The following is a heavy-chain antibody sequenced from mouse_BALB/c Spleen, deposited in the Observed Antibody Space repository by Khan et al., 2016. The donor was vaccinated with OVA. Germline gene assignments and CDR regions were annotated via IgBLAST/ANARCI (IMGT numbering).Heavy chain of an antibody. D-gene: IGHD1-1*01. J-gene: IGHJ4*01. V-gene: IGHV3-2*02. Sequence: EVQLQESGPGLVKPSQSLSLTCTVNGYSITSNYAWNWIRQFPENKLEWMGYISSSGSTNYNPSLKSRLSITRDTSKNQFFLLLHSVTTEDSATYYCARGNYYGYALDYWGQGTSVTVSS. CDR3: ARGNYYGYALDY. CDR1: GYSITSNYA. CDR2: ISSSGST.